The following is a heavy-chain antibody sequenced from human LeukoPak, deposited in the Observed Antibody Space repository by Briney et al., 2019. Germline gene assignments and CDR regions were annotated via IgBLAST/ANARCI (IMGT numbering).Heavy chain of an antibody. V-gene: IGHV3-73*01. Sequence: GGSLRLSCAPSGFTFSTYWMGWVRQASGKGLEWVGRIRSKANSYATAYAASVKGRFTISRDDSKDTAYLQMNSLRAEDTAVYYCATPQFDYWGQGTLVTVSS. CDR1: GFTFSTYW. CDR3: ATPQFDY. CDR2: IRSKANSYAT. J-gene: IGHJ4*02.